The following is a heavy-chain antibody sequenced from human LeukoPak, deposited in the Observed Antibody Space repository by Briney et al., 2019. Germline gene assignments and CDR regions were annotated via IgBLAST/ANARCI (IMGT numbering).Heavy chain of an antibody. D-gene: IGHD3-9*01. V-gene: IGHV3-23*01. CDR3: AKDWIPYNRNFDCFDF. CDR2: IGGGDT. CDR1: GIPFNIYA. Sequence: GGSLRLFCTTSGIPFNIYAMSWVRQAPGKGLEWFSTIGGGDTYYSDSVEGRFTISRDDSKSTVYLQMNSLRAEDTAVYYCAKDWIPYNRNFDCFDFWGQGTLVTVSS. J-gene: IGHJ4*02.